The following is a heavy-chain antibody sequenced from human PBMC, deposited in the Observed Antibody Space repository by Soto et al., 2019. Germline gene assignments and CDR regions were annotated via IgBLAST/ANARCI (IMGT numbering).Heavy chain of an antibody. D-gene: IGHD5-12*01. Sequence: ASVKVSCKASGYTFTGYYMHWVRQAPGQGLEWMGWINPNSGSTSYAQKFQGRVTMTRNTSISTAYMELSSLRSEDTAVYYCAIITPIDIVATNYSGQATLVTVSS. V-gene: IGHV1-2*02. CDR3: AIITPIDIVATNY. CDR1: GYTFTGYY. CDR2: INPNSGST. J-gene: IGHJ4*02.